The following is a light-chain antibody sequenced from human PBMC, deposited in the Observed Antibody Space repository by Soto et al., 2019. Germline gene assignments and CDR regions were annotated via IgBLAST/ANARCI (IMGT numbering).Light chain of an antibody. CDR1: QGIGND. J-gene: IGKJ2*01. Sequence: AIQMTQSPSSLSASVGDRVTITCRASQGIGNDLGWYQQKPGKAPKLLIYAASSLHSGVPSRFSGSGSGTDFTLTISTLPPEDFATYYCLQDYNYPYTFGQGTKLEL. CDR2: AAS. V-gene: IGKV1-6*01. CDR3: LQDYNYPYT.